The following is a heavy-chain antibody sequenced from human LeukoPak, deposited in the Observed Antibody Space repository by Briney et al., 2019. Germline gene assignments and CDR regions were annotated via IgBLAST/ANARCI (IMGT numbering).Heavy chain of an antibody. V-gene: IGHV4-59*01. Sequence: PSETLSLTCSVSGDSISSYYWSWIRQPPGKGLEWIGHISSNGGTSYNPSLKSRLTMSLDTSRNQFSLRLSSLTTANTAVYFRASQTSGTSVSYWGQGTLVTVSS. CDR2: ISSNGGT. J-gene: IGHJ4*02. D-gene: IGHD2-2*01. CDR1: GDSISSYY. CDR3: ASQTSGTSVSY.